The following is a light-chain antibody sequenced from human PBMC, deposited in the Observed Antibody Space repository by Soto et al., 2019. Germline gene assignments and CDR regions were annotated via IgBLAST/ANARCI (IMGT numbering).Light chain of an antibody. J-gene: IGLJ1*01. CDR3: SSYAGSSNV. V-gene: IGLV2-14*01. CDR1: SSDVGAYDF. Sequence: QSALTQPASVSGSPGQSITISCSGTSSDVGAYDFVSWYQQHPGKAPKLMLFEVSNRPSGVSNRFSGSKSGNTASLTVSGLQAEDEADYYCSSYAGSSNVFGTGTKVTVL. CDR2: EVS.